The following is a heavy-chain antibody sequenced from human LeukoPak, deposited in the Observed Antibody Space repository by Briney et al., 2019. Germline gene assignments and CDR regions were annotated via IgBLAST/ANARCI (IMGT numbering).Heavy chain of an antibody. CDR3: AKNAGYGGKRAYFDY. CDR1: GFTFSSYA. J-gene: IGHJ4*02. D-gene: IGHD4-23*01. V-gene: IGHV3-23*01. Sequence: GGSLRLSCAASGFTFSSYAMSWVRQAPGKGLEWVSAISGSGGSTYYADSVKGRFTISRDNSKNTLYLQMNSLRAEDTAAYYCAKNAGYGGKRAYFDYWGQGTLVTVSS. CDR2: ISGSGGST.